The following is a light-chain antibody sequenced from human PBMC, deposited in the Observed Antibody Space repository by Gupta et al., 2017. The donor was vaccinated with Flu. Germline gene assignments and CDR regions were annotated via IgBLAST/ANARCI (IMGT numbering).Light chain of an antibody. CDR3: QQDGSSPLT. Sequence: GTLSLSPGDRATLSCRASQSISNNYLAWYQQKAGQAPRLLIYGASSRATGIPDRFSGSGSGTDFTLTISRLEAEDFVVYYCQQDGSSPLTFGGGTKVEI. V-gene: IGKV3-20*01. CDR1: QSISNNY. CDR2: GAS. J-gene: IGKJ4*01.